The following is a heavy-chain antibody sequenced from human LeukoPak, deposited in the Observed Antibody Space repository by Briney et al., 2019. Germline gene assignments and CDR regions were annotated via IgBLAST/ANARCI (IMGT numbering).Heavy chain of an antibody. V-gene: IGHV3-66*01. J-gene: IGHJ4*02. CDR2: IYTSGIT. Sequence: PGGSLRLSCAVSGFTVSSNFMSWVRQAPGKGPEWVSVIYTSGITYYADSVRGRFTISRDNSKNALYLQINSLRAEDTAVYFCARALTYSTGWYSFDYWGQGTLVIVSS. CDR3: ARALTYSTGWYSFDY. D-gene: IGHD6-19*01. CDR1: GFTVSSNF.